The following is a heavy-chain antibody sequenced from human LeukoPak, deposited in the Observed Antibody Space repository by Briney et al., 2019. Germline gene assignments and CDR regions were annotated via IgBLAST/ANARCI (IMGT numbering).Heavy chain of an antibody. CDR3: AGAMSYDSSGYYSKLFDY. CDR1: GYSFTSYW. J-gene: IGHJ4*02. CDR2: IYPGDSDT. Sequence: PGESLKISCKGSGYSFTSYWIGWVRQMPGKGLEWMGIIYPGDSDTRYSPSFQGQVTISADKSISTAYLQWSSLKASDTAMYYCAGAMSYDSSGYYSKLFDYWGQGTLVTVSS. D-gene: IGHD3-22*01. V-gene: IGHV5-51*01.